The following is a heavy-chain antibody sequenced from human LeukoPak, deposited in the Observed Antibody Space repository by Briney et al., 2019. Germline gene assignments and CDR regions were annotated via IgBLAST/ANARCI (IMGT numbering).Heavy chain of an antibody. CDR2: IFASGST. CDR1: GGSISSGSYY. Sequence: PSETLSLTCTVSGGSISSGSYYWSWIRQPAGKGLEWIGRIFASGSTNYNPSLKSRVTISIDTSKNQFSLKLSSVTAADTAVYYCASGRGAAALTWGQGTLVTVSS. CDR3: ASGRGAAALT. D-gene: IGHD6-13*01. V-gene: IGHV4-61*02. J-gene: IGHJ5*02.